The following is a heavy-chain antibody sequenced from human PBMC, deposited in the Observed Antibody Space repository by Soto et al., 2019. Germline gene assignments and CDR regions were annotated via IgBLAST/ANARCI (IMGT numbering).Heavy chain of an antibody. V-gene: IGHV3-30-3*01. D-gene: IGHD6-13*01. Sequence: GSLRLSCAASGFTFSSYAMHWVRQAPGKGLEWVAVISYDGSNKYYADSVKGRFTISRDNSKNTLYLQMNSLRGEDTAVYYCARNRYSSSISWFDPWGQGXLVTVSS. J-gene: IGHJ5*02. CDR2: ISYDGSNK. CDR1: GFTFSSYA. CDR3: ARNRYSSSISWFDP.